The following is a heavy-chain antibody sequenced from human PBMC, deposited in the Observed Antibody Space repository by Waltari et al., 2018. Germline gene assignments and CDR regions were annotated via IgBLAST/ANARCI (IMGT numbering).Heavy chain of an antibody. D-gene: IGHD3-22*01. CDR3: ARVGGNRYYYDGRGFVYYFDY. V-gene: IGHV1-18*01. Sequence: QVQLIQSGAEVKKPGASVKVSCKASGYPFTTYGITWVRQAPGQGLEWMGWISVDNGHTSYAQKLQDRVTMTTDTSTSTAYMELRSPTSDDTAVYYCARVGGNRYYYDGRGFVYYFDYWGQGTLVTVSS. CDR2: ISVDNGHT. J-gene: IGHJ4*02. CDR1: GYPFTTYG.